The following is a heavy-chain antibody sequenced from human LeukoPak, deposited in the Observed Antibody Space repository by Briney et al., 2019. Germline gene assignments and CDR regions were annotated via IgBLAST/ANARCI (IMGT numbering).Heavy chain of an antibody. CDR2: ISAYNGNT. D-gene: IGHD3-22*01. Sequence: GASVKVSCKASGYTFTSYGISWVRQAPGQGLEWMGWISAYNGNTNYAQKLQGRVTMTTDTSTSTAYMELRSLRSDDTAVYYCARVREEFYDSSGYYYWGQGTLVTVSS. CDR3: ARVREEFYDSSGYYY. J-gene: IGHJ4*02. CDR1: GYTFTSYG. V-gene: IGHV1-18*01.